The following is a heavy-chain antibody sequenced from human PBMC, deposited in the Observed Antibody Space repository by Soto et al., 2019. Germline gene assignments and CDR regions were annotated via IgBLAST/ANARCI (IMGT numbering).Heavy chain of an antibody. D-gene: IGHD3-3*01. CDR2: ISTSGHV. Sequence: SETLSLTCSVSGGSLSKYYWSWIRQPAGKGLGWIGRISTSGHVVSKVSLRSRLTMSVDMSNNHFSLKLTSVTAADTAVYYCARDNNDFWSLYPLAFDYWGQGARVTVSS. V-gene: IGHV4-4*07. CDR1: GGSLSKYY. J-gene: IGHJ4*02. CDR3: ARDNNDFWSLYPLAFDY.